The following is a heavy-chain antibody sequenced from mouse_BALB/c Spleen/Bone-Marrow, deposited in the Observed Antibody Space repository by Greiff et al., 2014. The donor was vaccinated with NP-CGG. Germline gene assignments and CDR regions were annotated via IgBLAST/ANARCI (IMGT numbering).Heavy chain of an antibody. D-gene: IGHD2-10*02. J-gene: IGHJ4*01. Sequence: VKLVESGAELVRPGASVKVSCKASGYTFTSYWINWVKQRPGQGLEWIGNIYPSDSYTNYNQNFKDKATLTVDKSSSTAYMQLSSPTSEDSAVYYCTRQYGNYYAMDYWGQGTPVTVSS. V-gene: IGHV1S126*01. CDR1: GYTFTSYW. CDR2: IYPSDSYT. CDR3: TRQYGNYYAMDY.